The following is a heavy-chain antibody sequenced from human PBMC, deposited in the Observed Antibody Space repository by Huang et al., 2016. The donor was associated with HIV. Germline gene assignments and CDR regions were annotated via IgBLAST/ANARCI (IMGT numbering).Heavy chain of an antibody. D-gene: IGHD4-17*01. V-gene: IGHV3-13*01. CDR1: GFIFSSYD. J-gene: IGHJ4*02. Sequence: EVQLVESGGGLVQPGGSLRLYCAASGFIFSSYDMQWVRQVTGKGLGWVSSIGTAGDTYYPGSVKGRFTISRDNAKNSLYLQMNSLRAGDTAMYYCARVGDYGDYSCDHWGQGTLVTVSP. CDR3: ARVGDYGDYSCDH. CDR2: IGTAGDT.